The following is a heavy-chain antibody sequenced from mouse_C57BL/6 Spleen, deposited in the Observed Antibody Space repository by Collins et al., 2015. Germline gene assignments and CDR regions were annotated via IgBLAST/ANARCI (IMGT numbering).Heavy chain of an antibody. CDR3: AGDGYYEFAY. D-gene: IGHD2-3*01. J-gene: IGHJ3*01. CDR2: IHPNSGST. Sequence: VKQRPGQGLEWIGMIHPNSGSTNYNEKFESKATLTVDKSSSTAYMQLSSLTSEDSAVYYCAGDGYYEFAYWGQGTLVTVSA. V-gene: IGHV1-64*01.